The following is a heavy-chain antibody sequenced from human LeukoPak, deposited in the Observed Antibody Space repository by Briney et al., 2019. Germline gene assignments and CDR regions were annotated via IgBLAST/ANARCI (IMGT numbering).Heavy chain of an antibody. J-gene: IGHJ5*02. CDR3: ARHYGP. V-gene: IGHV4-4*02. Sequence: SGTLSLTCAVSGDSISSDIWWNWVRQPPGKGLEWIGEIHHSGGINYNPSLKSRVTISVDTSKNQFSLKLNSVTAADTAVYYCARHYGPWGQGTLVTVSS. CDR1: GDSISSDIW. D-gene: IGHD3-16*01. CDR2: IHHSGGI.